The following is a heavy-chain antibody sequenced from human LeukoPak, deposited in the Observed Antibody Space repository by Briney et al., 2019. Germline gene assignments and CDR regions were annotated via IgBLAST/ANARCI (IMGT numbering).Heavy chain of an antibody. Sequence: GGSLRLSCAASGFTFDDYAMHWVRQAPGKGLEWVSGISWNSGSIGYADSVKGRFTISRGNAKNSLYLQMNSLRAEDTALYYCAKASRKLLWFGELTDDAFDIWGQGTMVTVSS. D-gene: IGHD3-10*01. CDR2: ISWNSGSI. CDR3: AKASRKLLWFGELTDDAFDI. CDR1: GFTFDDYA. V-gene: IGHV3-9*01. J-gene: IGHJ3*02.